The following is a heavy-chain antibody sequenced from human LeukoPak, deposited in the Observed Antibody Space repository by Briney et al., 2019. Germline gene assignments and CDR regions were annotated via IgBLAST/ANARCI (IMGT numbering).Heavy chain of an antibody. CDR2: IIPIFGTA. J-gene: IGHJ2*01. V-gene: IGHV1-69*13. D-gene: IGHD3-22*01. Sequence: ASVKVSCKASGGTLSSYAISWVRQAPGQGLEWMGGIIPIFGTANYAQKFQGRVTITADESTSTAYMELSSLRSEDTAVYYCARDRRNYYDSSGYGWYFDLWGRGTLVTVSS. CDR3: ARDRRNYYDSSGYGWYFDL. CDR1: GGTLSSYA.